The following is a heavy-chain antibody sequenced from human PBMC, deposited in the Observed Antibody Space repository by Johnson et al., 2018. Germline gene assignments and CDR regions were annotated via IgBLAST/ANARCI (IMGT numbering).Heavy chain of an antibody. Sequence: VQLVQSGGGLVQPGGSLRLSCAASGFTFSSYSMNWVRQAPGKGLERVSYISSSSSTIYYADSVKGRFTISRDNAKNSLYLQMNSLRAEDTAVYYCARDLVVTATYYYYYYMDVWGKGTTVTVSS. CDR3: ARDLVVTATYYYYYYMDV. J-gene: IGHJ6*03. CDR2: ISSSSSTI. D-gene: IGHD2-21*02. V-gene: IGHV3-48*01. CDR1: GFTFSSYS.